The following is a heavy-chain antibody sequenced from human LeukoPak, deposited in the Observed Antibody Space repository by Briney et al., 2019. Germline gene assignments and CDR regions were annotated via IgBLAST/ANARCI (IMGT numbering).Heavy chain of an antibody. V-gene: IGHV3-7*01. D-gene: IGHD2/OR15-2a*01. CDR2: IKQDGSEK. Sequence: GGSLRRSCAACGFTFSSYWMSWVRQAPGKGLEWVANIKQDGSEKYYVDSVKGRFTISRDNARNSLYLQMNSLRAEDTAVYYCARYIVQDAFDIWGQGTMVTVSS. CDR3: ARYIVQDAFDI. CDR1: GFTFSSYW. J-gene: IGHJ3*02.